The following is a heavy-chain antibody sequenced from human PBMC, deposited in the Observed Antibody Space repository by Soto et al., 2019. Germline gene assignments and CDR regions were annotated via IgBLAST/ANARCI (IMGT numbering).Heavy chain of an antibody. CDR1: GFTFSSYA. CDR2: ISGSGGST. CDR3: AKIGSGYYDSSGYGAGWASDY. D-gene: IGHD3-22*01. V-gene: IGHV3-23*01. Sequence: GGSLRLSCAASGFTFSSYAMSWVRQAPGKGLEWVSAISGSGGSTYYADSVKGRFTISRDNSKNTLYLQMNGLRAEDTAVYYCAKIGSGYYDSSGYGAGWASDYWGQGTLVTVSS. J-gene: IGHJ4*02.